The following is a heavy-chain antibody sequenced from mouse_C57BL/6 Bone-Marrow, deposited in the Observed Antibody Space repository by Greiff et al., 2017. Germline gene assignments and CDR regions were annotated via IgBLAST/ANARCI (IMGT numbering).Heavy chain of an antibody. CDR2: ISSGGSYT. CDR1: GFTFSSYG. CDR3: ARDYSWFAY. Sequence: DVKLQESGGDLVKPGGSLKLSCAASGFTFSSYGMSWVRQTPDKRLEWVATISSGGSYTSYPDSVKGRFTISRDNAKNTLYLQMSSLKSEDTAMYYCARDYSWFAYWGQGTLVTVSA. V-gene: IGHV5-6*02. D-gene: IGHD1-1*01. J-gene: IGHJ3*01.